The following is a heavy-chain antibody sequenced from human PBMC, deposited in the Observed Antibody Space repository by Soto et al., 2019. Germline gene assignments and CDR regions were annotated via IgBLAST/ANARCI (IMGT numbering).Heavy chain of an antibody. CDR3: AKVGYDTYGYYLRSLDY. CDR2: ISGSGNII. Sequence: LRLSCAASGFTFSTNAMSWVRQAPGMGLEFVSLISGSGNIIYYADSVKGRFTISRDNSKNTVSLQMNSLRAEDTAVYYCAKVGYDTYGYYLRSLDYWGQGTLVTVSS. J-gene: IGHJ4*02. D-gene: IGHD3-3*01. V-gene: IGHV3-23*01. CDR1: GFTFSTNA.